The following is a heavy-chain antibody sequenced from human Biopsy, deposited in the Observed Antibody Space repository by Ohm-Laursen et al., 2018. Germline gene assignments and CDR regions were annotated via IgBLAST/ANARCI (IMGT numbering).Heavy chain of an antibody. CDR2: ISYTGYT. CDR1: GGSFTGHY. D-gene: IGHD4-23*01. J-gene: IGHJ4*02. CDR3: ARGSNDFGGLYFPR. Sequence: PSETLSLTCTVSGGSFTGHYWSWIRQRPGQGLEWIGHISYTGYTSYNASLKSRVTISVDTSRNHFSLRLSSLTAADTAVYYCARGSNDFGGLYFPRWGQGTLLTVSS. V-gene: IGHV4-59*11.